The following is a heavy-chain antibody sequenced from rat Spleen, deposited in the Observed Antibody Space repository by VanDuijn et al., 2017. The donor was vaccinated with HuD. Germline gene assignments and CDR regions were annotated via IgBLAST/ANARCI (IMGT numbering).Heavy chain of an antibody. CDR1: GFTFTDFF. J-gene: IGHJ2*01. V-gene: IGHV5S13*01. Sequence: EVQLVESDGGLVQPGRSLKLSCAASGFTFTDFFMAWVRQAPTMGLEWVATINTGGGNTYYQNSVKGRFTISRDNAKNTQYLQMDSLRSEDTATYYCARLRYNPFDYWGQGVMVTVSS. CDR3: ARLRYNPFDY. CDR2: INTGGGNT. D-gene: IGHD1-5*01.